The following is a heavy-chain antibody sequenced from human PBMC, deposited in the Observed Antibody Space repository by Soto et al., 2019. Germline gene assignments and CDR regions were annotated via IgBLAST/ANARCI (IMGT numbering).Heavy chain of an antibody. V-gene: IGHV4-31*03. Sequence: QVQLQESGPGLVKPSQTLSLTCTVSGDSISSGDYYWSWIRKHPGKGLEWIGYIYYSGYTYYNPSLESRVTISQDTAKNQCSLRLTSVTAADTAVYYCARAVQTVLLRTWGQGTLVTVSS. D-gene: IGHD3-16*01. CDR2: IYYSGYT. CDR1: GDSISSGDYY. J-gene: IGHJ4*02. CDR3: ARAVQTVLLRT.